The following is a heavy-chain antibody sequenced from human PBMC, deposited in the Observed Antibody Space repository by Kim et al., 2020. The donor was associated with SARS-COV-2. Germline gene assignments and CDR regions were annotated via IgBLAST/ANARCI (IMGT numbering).Heavy chain of an antibody. Sequence: GGSLRLSCAASGFTFSSYSMNWVRQAPGKGLEWVSSISSSSSYIYYADSVKGRFTISRDNAKNSLYLQMNSLRAEDTAVYYCARGQARITGTRGYYYGMDVWGQGTTVTVSS. CDR3: ARGQARITGTRGYYYGMDV. J-gene: IGHJ6*02. D-gene: IGHD1-20*01. V-gene: IGHV3-21*01. CDR1: GFTFSSYS. CDR2: ISSSSSYI.